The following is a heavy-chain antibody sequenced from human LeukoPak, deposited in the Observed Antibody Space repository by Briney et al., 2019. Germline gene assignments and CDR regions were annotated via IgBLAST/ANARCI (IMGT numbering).Heavy chain of an antibody. CDR3: ARGAHYFHY. CDR2: IGTAGDT. V-gene: IGHV3-13*04. Sequence: GGSLRLSCAASGFTFSRQDILLLRQATGKGLEWVSSIGTAGDTYYAGSVKGRFTLSRENAKKSSYLQMNNLGAGDTAVYYCARGAHYFHYGGQGTLVTVSS. D-gene: IGHD3-16*01. J-gene: IGHJ4*02. CDR1: GFTFSRQD.